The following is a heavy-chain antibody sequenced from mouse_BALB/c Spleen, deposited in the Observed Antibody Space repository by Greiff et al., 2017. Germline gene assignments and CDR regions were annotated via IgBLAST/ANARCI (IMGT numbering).Heavy chain of an antibody. CDR3: ARSPHYYGSSYWYFDV. CDR2: INPNNGGT. J-gene: IGHJ1*01. V-gene: IGHV1-18*01. D-gene: IGHD1-1*01. CDR1: GYTFTDFN. Sequence: DVQLQESGPELVKPGASVKIPCKASGYTFTDFNMDWVKQSHGKSLEWIGDINPNNGGTIYNQKFKGKATLTVDKSSSTAYMELRSLTSEDTAVYYCARSPHYYGSSYWYFDVWGAGTTVTVSS.